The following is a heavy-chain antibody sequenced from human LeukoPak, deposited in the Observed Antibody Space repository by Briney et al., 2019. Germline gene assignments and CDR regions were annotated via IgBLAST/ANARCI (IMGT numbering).Heavy chain of an antibody. CDR1: GSTFTSYY. V-gene: IGHV1-46*01. CDR2: INPSPGST. J-gene: IGHJ6*02. CDR3: AREGPYGEDYYYYYGMDV. D-gene: IGHD4-17*01. Sequence: GASVKVSCKASGSTFTSYYMHWARQAPGQGLEWMGIINPSPGSTTYAQKFQGRVTMTRDTSTSTVYMELNSLRSEDTAVYYCAREGPYGEDYYYYYGMDVWGQGTTVTVSS.